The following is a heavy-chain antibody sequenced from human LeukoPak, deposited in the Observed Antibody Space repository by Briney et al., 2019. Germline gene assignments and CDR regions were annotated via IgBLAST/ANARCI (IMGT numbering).Heavy chain of an antibody. J-gene: IGHJ4*02. CDR1: GYTFTSYD. D-gene: IGHD3-9*01. CDR2: INPNSGNT. V-gene: IGHV1-8*01. Sequence: ASVKVSCKASGYTFTSYDINWVRQATGQGLEWMGSINPNSGNTDSAQKFQGRVTMTRNTSISTAYMELSSLRSEDTAVYYCARGAPYYDILTGLYYWGQGTLVTVSS. CDR3: ARGAPYYDILTGLYY.